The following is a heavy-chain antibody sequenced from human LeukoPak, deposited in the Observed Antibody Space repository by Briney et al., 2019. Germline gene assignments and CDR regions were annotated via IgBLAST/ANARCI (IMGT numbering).Heavy chain of an antibody. Sequence: SETLSLTCAVYGESLSKYYWTWIRQSPGKGLEWIGEINHRGSTNLNPSLKSRVTLSVDTSKNQFSLKLSSVTAADTAVYYCARQQLSQLYYFDYWGQGTLVTVSS. D-gene: IGHD6-13*01. CDR3: ARQQLSQLYYFDY. CDR2: INHRGST. V-gene: IGHV4-34*01. CDR1: GESLSKYY. J-gene: IGHJ4*02.